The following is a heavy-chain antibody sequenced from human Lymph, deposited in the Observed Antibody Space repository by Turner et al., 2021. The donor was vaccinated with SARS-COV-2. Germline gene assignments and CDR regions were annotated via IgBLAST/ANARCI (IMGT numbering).Heavy chain of an antibody. V-gene: IGHV3-33*01. Sequence: VQLVESGGGVFQPGRSLRLSCAASGFTFSNDGMHWVRQAPGKGPEWVAVIWYDGSNKYYADSVKGRFTISRDNSKNTLYLQMNSLRVEDTAVYYCAREGEVGATGFDYWGQGTLVTVSS. J-gene: IGHJ4*02. CDR1: GFTFSNDG. D-gene: IGHD1-26*01. CDR2: IWYDGSNK. CDR3: AREGEVGATGFDY.